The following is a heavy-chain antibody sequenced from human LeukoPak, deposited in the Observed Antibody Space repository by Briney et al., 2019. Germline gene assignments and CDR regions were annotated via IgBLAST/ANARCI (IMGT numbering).Heavy chain of an antibody. CDR3: ASALLWFGGLDY. V-gene: IGHV3-30*02. D-gene: IGHD3-10*01. Sequence: GGSLRLSCAASGFTFSSYGMHWVRQAPSKGLEWVAFIRYDGSNKYYADSVKGRFTISRDNSKNTLYLQMNSLRAEDTAVYYCASALLWFGGLDYWGQGTLVTVSS. J-gene: IGHJ4*02. CDR1: GFTFSSYG. CDR2: IRYDGSNK.